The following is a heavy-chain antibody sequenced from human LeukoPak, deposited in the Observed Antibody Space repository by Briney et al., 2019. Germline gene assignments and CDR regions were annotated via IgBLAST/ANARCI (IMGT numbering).Heavy chain of an antibody. V-gene: IGHV4-4*09. CDR1: GGSISTYY. J-gene: IGHJ4*02. CDR3: ARSRGRKVTPFDY. CDR2: IYTSGST. Sequence: KPSETLSLTCTVSGGSISTYYWSWIRQPPGKGLEWIGHIYTSGSTDYNPSLKSRVTLSLDTSNNQFSLNLNSVTAADTAVYYCARSRGRKVTPFDYWGQGILVTVSS. D-gene: IGHD3-10*01.